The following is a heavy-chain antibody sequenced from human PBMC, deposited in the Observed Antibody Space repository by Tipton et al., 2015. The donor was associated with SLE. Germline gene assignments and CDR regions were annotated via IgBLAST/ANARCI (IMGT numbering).Heavy chain of an antibody. V-gene: IGHV4-31*03. D-gene: IGHD2-2*01. CDR1: GDSISSGGYY. J-gene: IGHJ4*01. Sequence: TLSLTCSVSGDSISSGGYYWTWIRQRPGEGLERIGYIYYSGNTYYNPSLKSRVTMSLDTSENRFSLKLRSVIAADTAVYYCARSFVVVPVVYYWGHVSLVTV. CDR2: IYYSGNT. CDR3: ARSFVVVPVVYY.